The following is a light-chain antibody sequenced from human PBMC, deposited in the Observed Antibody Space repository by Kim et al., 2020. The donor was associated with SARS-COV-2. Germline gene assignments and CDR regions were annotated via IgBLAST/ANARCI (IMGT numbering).Light chain of an antibody. CDR1: SSNIGSNN. V-gene: IGLV1-44*01. Sequence: ELTQPPSASVTPGQRVTISCSGSSSNIGSNNVVWYQQLPGAAPNLLIYSNNQRPSGVPDRCSGSRSGTSASLAISGLQSGDEADYYCAVWDDSLKQGVFGGGTQLTV. J-gene: IGLJ3*02. CDR3: AVWDDSLKQGV. CDR2: SNN.